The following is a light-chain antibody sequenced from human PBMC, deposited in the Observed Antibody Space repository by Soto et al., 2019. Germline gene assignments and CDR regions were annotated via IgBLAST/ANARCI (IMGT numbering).Light chain of an antibody. CDR2: GAS. CDR3: QQYGNSPWT. Sequence: EIVMTQSPATLSVSPGERATLSCRASQSVSSNLAWYLQKPGQAPRLLIYGASDRATGIPDRFSGSGSGTDFTLIISRLEPEDFAVYYCQQYGNSPWTFGQGTKVDI. V-gene: IGKV3-20*01. CDR1: QSVSSN. J-gene: IGKJ1*01.